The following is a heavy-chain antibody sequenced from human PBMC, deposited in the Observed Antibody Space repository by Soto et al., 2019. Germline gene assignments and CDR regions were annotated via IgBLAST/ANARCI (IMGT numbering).Heavy chain of an antibody. CDR3: ARVRLRFLEWLSGYFDN. J-gene: IGHJ4*02. Sequence: SETLSLTCTVSGGSISSYYWSWIRQPPGKGLEWIGYIYYSGSTNYNPSLKSRVTISVDTSKNQFSLKLSSVTAADTAVYYCARVRLRFLEWLSGYFDNRGQGTLVTVSS. CDR1: GGSISSYY. CDR2: IYYSGST. V-gene: IGHV4-59*01. D-gene: IGHD3-3*01.